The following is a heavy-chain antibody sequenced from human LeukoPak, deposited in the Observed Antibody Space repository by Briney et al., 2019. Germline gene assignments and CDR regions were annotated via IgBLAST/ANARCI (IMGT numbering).Heavy chain of an antibody. Sequence: SVKVSCKASGGTFSSYAISWVRQAPGQGLEWMGGTIPIFGTANYAQKSQGRVTITADESTSTAYMELSSLRSEDTAVYYCARDAYYYGSGSHWASNWFDPWGQGTLVTVSS. J-gene: IGHJ5*02. D-gene: IGHD3-10*01. CDR1: GGTFSSYA. CDR2: TIPIFGTA. V-gene: IGHV1-69*13. CDR3: ARDAYYYGSGSHWASNWFDP.